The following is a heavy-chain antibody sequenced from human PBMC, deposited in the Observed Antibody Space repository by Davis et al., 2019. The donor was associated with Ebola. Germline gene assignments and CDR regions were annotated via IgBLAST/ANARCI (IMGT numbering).Heavy chain of an antibody. D-gene: IGHD6-19*01. J-gene: IGHJ6*04. CDR3: AKDCEWLVLYYYGMDV. CDR1: GFTFSSYS. V-gene: IGHV3-48*01. CDR2: ISSSSSTI. Sequence: LGGSLRLSCAASGFTFSSYSMNWVRQAPGKGLEWVSYISSSSSTIYYADSVKGRFTISRDNAKNSLYLQMNSLRVEDTAVYYCAKDCEWLVLYYYGMDVWGKGTTVTVSS.